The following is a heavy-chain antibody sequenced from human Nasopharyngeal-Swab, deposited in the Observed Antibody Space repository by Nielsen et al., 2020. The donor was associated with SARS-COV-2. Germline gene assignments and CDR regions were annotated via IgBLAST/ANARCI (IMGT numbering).Heavy chain of an antibody. CDR2: IYYSGST. CDR3: ARINLVGGGSTVTTIDY. V-gene: IGHV4-39*07. D-gene: IGHD4-17*01. J-gene: IGHJ4*02. Sequence: WIRQPPGKGLEWIGSIYYSGSTYYNPSLKSRVTISVDTSKNQFSLKLSSVTAADTAVYYCARINLVGGGSTVTTIDYWGQGTLVTVSS.